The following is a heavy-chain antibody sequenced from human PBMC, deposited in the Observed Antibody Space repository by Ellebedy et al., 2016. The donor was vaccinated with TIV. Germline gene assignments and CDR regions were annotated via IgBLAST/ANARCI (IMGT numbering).Heavy chain of an antibody. Sequence: SETLSLXCTVSGGSISSSSYYWGWIRQPPGKGLEWIGSIYYSGSTYYNPSLKSRVTISVDTSKNQFSLKLSSVTAADTAVYYCARVVVRGVIVYFDYWGQGTLVTVSS. CDR3: ARVVVRGVIVYFDY. V-gene: IGHV4-39*01. J-gene: IGHJ4*02. CDR2: IYYSGST. D-gene: IGHD3-10*01. CDR1: GGSISSSSYY.